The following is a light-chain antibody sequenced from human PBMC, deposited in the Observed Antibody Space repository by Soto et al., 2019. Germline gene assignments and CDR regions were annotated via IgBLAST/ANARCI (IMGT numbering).Light chain of an antibody. CDR2: AAS. J-gene: IGKJ1*01. Sequence: IQMTQSPFSFPASTGARPTITGRASQGSRSYLAGYQQKPGKAPKLLIYAASTLQSGVPSRFSGSGSGTDVTLTISCLQSEDVATYYCQQYYSYPRTFGQGTKVDI. V-gene: IGKV1-8*01. CDR1: QGSRSY. CDR3: QQYYSYPRT.